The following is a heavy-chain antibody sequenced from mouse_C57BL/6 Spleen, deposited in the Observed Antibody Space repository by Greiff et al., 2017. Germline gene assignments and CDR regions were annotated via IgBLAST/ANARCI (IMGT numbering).Heavy chain of an antibody. CDR3: ARTGTWYFDV. D-gene: IGHD4-1*01. CDR2: IDTSDSYT. CDR1: GYTFTSYW. Sequence: QVQLKQPGAELVKPGASVKLSCKASGYTFTSYWMQWVKQRPGQGLEWIGEIDTSDSYTNYNQKFKGKATMTVDTYSSTAYMQLSSLTSEDSAVYYCARTGTWYFDVWGTGTTVTVSS. J-gene: IGHJ1*03. V-gene: IGHV1-50*01.